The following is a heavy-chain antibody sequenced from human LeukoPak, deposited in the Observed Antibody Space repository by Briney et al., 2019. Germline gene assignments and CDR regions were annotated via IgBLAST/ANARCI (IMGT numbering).Heavy chain of an antibody. CDR1: GFSFSSYN. CDR2: ISSSSSFI. J-gene: IGHJ2*01. Sequence: GGSLRLSCAASGFSFSSYNMNWVRQAPGKGPEWVSSISSSSSFIYYADSVKGRFTISRENAKNSLYLQMNSLRAEDTAVYYCAREGPSRWDYWYFDLWGRGTLVTVSS. V-gene: IGHV3-21*01. D-gene: IGHD1-26*01. CDR3: AREGPSRWDYWYFDL.